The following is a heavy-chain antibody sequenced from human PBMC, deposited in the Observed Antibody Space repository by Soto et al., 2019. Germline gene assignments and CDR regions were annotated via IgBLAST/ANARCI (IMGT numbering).Heavy chain of an antibody. CDR3: ARDIGTAVDY. Sequence: QVQLVESGGGVVQPGRSLRLSCAASGFTFSSYAMHWVRQAPGKGREWVAVISYDGSNKYYAESVKGRFTISRDNSKNTLYLQMNSLRAEDTAVYYCARDIGTAVDYWGQGTLVTVSS. CDR1: GFTFSSYA. D-gene: IGHD1-26*01. CDR2: ISYDGSNK. J-gene: IGHJ4*02. V-gene: IGHV3-30-3*01.